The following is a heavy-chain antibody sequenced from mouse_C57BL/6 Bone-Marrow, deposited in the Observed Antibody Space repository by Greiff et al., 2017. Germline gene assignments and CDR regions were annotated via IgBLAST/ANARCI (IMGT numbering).Heavy chain of an antibody. V-gene: IGHV14-4*01. CDR3: TLRITTALSPWFAY. J-gene: IGHJ3*01. CDR2: IDPENGDT. D-gene: IGHD1-2*01. Sequence: VQLQQSGAELVRPGASVKLSCTASGFNIKDDYMHWVKQRPEQGLEWIGWIDPENGDTEYASKFQGKATITADTSSNTAYLQLSSLTSEDTAVYYCTLRITTALSPWFAYWGQGTLVTVSA. CDR1: GFNIKDDY.